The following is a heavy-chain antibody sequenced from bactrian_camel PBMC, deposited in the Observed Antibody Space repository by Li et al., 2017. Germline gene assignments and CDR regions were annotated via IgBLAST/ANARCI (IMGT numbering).Heavy chain of an antibody. Sequence: VQLVESGGGSVQAGGSLRLACVASGFTVSSSCVGWFRQAPGKEREWFASIARLGSAYYADFVRGRFIISREYGKNTFYLQMNSLKPEDTAMYYCAAADDTWYCNHMKYWGQGTQVTVS. CDR2: IARLGSA. J-gene: IGHJ4*01. CDR1: GFTVSSSC. CDR3: AAADDTWYCNHMKY. D-gene: IGHD6*01. V-gene: IGHV3S53*01.